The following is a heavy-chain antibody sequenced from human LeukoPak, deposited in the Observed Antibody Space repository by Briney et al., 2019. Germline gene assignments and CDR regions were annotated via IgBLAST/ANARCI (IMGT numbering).Heavy chain of an antibody. J-gene: IGHJ6*02. V-gene: IGHV1-8*01. Sequence: ASVKVSCKASGYTFTSYDINWVRQATGQGLEWMGWMNPNSGNTGYAQKFRGRVTMTRNTSISTAYMELSSLRSEDTAVYYCARLVRAVSYYYGMDVWGQGTTVTVSS. CDR2: MNPNSGNT. D-gene: IGHD3-10*01. CDR1: GYTFTSYD. CDR3: ARLVRAVSYYYGMDV.